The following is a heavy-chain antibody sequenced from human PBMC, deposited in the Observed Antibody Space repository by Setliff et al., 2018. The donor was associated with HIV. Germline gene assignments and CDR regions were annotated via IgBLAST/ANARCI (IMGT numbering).Heavy chain of an antibody. CDR2: VSYSGAT. V-gene: IGHV4-39*07. CDR3: ARGPPFAY. Sequence: SETLSLTCSVSGGSSIANTFASTWIRQSPGKGLEYIGDVSYSGATMYTNYNPSLESRVTVSEDTSRHQFSLKLTPVTADDTGIYYCARGPPFAYWGQGLLVTVS. J-gene: IGHJ4*02. CDR1: GGSSIANTFA.